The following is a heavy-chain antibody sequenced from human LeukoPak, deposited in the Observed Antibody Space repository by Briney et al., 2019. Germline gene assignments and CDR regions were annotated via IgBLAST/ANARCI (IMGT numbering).Heavy chain of an antibody. CDR1: GYSISSGYY. J-gene: IGHJ5*02. CDR3: ARTSRFDP. V-gene: IGHV4-38-2*01. CDR2: IYHSGST. Sequence: PSETLSLTCAVSGYSISSGYYWGWIRQPPGKGLEWIGSIYHSGSTYYNPSLKSRVTISVDTSKNQFSLKLSSVTAADTAVYYCARTSRFDPRGQGTLVTVSS.